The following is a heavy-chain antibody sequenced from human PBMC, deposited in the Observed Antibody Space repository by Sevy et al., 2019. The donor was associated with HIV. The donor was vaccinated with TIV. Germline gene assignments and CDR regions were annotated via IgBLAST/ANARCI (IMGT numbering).Heavy chain of an antibody. Sequence: GGSLRLSCAASGFTFSTYGITWVRQAPGKGLEWVANIRQDGSEKYYAESVKGRLTVSRDNTKNSLYLQLNSLRAEDKAIYYCGTDAVGSAWSFPRGIDFWGQGTMVTVSS. CDR1: GFTFSTYG. J-gene: IGHJ4*02. CDR3: GTDAVGSAWSFPRGIDF. D-gene: IGHD6-6*01. CDR2: IRQDGSEK. V-gene: IGHV3-7*01.